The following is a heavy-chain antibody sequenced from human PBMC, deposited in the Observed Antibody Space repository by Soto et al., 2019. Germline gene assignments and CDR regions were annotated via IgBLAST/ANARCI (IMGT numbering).Heavy chain of an antibody. Sequence: GSLRLSCAASGFTFSSYAMSWVRQAPGKGLEWVSVIVGSGSSTYSAESLKGRFTISRDNSKNTLYLQMNSLRAEDTAVYYCAKDLWEWSSGWYYDFWGQGTQVTVSS. D-gene: IGHD6-19*01. J-gene: IGHJ4*02. V-gene: IGHV3-23*01. CDR2: IVGSGSST. CDR3: AKDLWEWSSGWYYDF. CDR1: GFTFSSYA.